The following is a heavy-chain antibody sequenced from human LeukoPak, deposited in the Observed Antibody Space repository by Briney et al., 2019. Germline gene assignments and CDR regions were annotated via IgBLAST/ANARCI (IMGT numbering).Heavy chain of an antibody. CDR1: GFTFSSYA. V-gene: IGHV3-23*01. D-gene: IGHD2-15*01. CDR2: ISGSGGST. CDR3: AKGVRTRKGGSCYIYDY. Sequence: PGGSLRLSCAASGFTFSSYAMSWVRQAPGKGLEWVSAISGSGGSTYYADSVKGRFTISRDNSKNTLYLQMNSLRAEDTAVYYCAKGVRTRKGGSCYIYDYWGQGTLVTVSS. J-gene: IGHJ4*02.